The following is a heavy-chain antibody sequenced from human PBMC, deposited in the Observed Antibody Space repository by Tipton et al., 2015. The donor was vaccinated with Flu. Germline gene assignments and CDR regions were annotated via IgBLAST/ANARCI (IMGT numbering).Heavy chain of an antibody. CDR2: ISWNSGSI. D-gene: IGHD6-13*01. CDR3: AKDIGSSWYSLTYYYYGMDV. CDR1: GFTFDDYA. J-gene: IGHJ6*02. Sequence: SLRLSCAASGFTFDDYAMHWVRQAPGKGLEWVSGISWNSGSIGYADSVKGRFTISRDNAKNSLYLQMNSLRAEDTALYYCAKDIGSSWYSLTYYYYGMDVWGQGTTVTVSS. V-gene: IGHV3-9*01.